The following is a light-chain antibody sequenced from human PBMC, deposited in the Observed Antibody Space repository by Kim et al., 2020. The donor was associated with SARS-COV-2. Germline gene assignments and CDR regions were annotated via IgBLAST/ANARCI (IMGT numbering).Light chain of an antibody. J-gene: IGKJ1*01. CDR1: QTTGPW. CDR2: EAS. Sequence: ASVGDRVTISCRASQTTGPWLAWYQQKPGKAPKLLIYEASILQTGVPSRFSGSGSGTELTLTISGLQPDDFATYYCQQYESYPRTFGQGTKVDIK. CDR3: QQYESYPRT. V-gene: IGKV1-5*03.